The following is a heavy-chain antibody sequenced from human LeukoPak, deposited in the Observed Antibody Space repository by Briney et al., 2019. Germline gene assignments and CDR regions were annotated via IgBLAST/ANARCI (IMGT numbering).Heavy chain of an antibody. V-gene: IGHV3-23*01. CDR2: ISGSGGST. CDR3: AKGAEYSSSSVPYYFDY. J-gene: IGHJ4*02. D-gene: IGHD6-6*01. CDR1: GFTFSSYA. Sequence: GGSLRLSCAASGFTFSSYAMSWVRQAPGKGLEWVSAISGSGGSTYYADSVKGRFTISRDNSKNTLYLQMNSLRAEDTAVYYCAKGAEYSSSSVPYYFDYWGQGTLVTVSS.